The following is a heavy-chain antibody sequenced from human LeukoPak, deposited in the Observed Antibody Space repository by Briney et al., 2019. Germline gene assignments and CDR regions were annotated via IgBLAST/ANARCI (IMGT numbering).Heavy chain of an antibody. D-gene: IGHD4-17*01. CDR1: GFTFSDYG. CDR2: LRSDGSNK. J-gene: IGHJ4*02. CDR3: AKGGASVTRYVDY. V-gene: IGHV3-30*02. Sequence: GGSLRLSCAASGFTFSDYGMHWVRQAPGKGLEWVAFLRSDGSNKYYADSVKGRFTISRDNSKNTLYLQMNSLRPEDTAVYYCAKGGASVTRYVDYWGQGTLVTVSS.